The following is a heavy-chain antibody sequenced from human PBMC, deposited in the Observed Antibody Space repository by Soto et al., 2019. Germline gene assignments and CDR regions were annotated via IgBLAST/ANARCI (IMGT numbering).Heavy chain of an antibody. D-gene: IGHD6-13*01. J-gene: IGHJ3*02. CDR3: ARDKNSSSEDAFDI. V-gene: IGHV4-4*02. CDR1: SGSISSSNW. CDR2: IYHSGST. Sequence: SETLSLTCAVSSGSISSSNWWSWVRTPPGKGLEWIGEIYHSGSTNYNPSLKSRVTISVDKSKNQFSLKLSSVTAADTAVYYCARDKNSSSEDAFDIWGQGTMVTVSS.